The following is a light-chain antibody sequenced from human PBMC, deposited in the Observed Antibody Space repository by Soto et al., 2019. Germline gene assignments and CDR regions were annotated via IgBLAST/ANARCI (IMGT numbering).Light chain of an antibody. CDR1: SSDVGAYHF. V-gene: IGLV2-14*01. CDR2: EVT. CDR3: SSYTSSNTPYV. J-gene: IGLJ1*01. Sequence: QSVLTQPASVSGSPGQSITISCTGSSSDVGAYHFVSWYQHHPGKAPKLILYEVTARPSGVSSRFSGSKSGNMASLTISGLQADDEANYYCSSYTSSNTPYVFGTGTKVTAL.